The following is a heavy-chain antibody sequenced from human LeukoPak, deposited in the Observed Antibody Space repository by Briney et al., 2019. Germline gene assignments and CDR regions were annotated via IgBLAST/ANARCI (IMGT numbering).Heavy chain of an antibody. J-gene: IGHJ3*02. V-gene: IGHV1-2*02. Sequence: ASVKVSCKASGYTFTGYYMHWVRQAPGQGLEWMGWINPNSGGTNYAQKFQGRVTMTRDTSTSTAYTELRSLRPDDTAVYYCARDHPDDAFDIWGQGTMVTVSS. CDR3: ARDHPDDAFDI. CDR2: INPNSGGT. D-gene: IGHD1-14*01. CDR1: GYTFTGYY.